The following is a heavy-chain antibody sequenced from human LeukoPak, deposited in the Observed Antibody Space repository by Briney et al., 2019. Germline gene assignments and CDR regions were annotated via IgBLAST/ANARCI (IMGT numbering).Heavy chain of an antibody. Sequence: GGSLRLSCAASGFTFSDYYMSWIRQAPGKGLEWVSYISSSGSTIYYADSVKGRFTISRDNAKDSLYLQMNSLRAEDTAVYYCASNYDILTGYFPYWGQGTLVTVSS. CDR1: GFTFSDYY. J-gene: IGHJ4*02. CDR3: ASNYDILTGYFPY. CDR2: ISSSGSTI. D-gene: IGHD3-9*01. V-gene: IGHV3-11*01.